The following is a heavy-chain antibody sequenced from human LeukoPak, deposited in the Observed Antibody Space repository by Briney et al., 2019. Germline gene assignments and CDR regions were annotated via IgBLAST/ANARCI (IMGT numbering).Heavy chain of an antibody. Sequence: SETLSLTCTVSGYSISSGYYWGWVRQPPGKGLEWIGSIYHSGRTYYNPSLKSRVTISVDTSKNQFSLKLSSVTAADTAVYYCARVEGGYYASSGYYPFDYWGQGTLVTVSS. D-gene: IGHD3-22*01. CDR1: GYSISSGYY. CDR3: ARVEGGYYASSGYYPFDY. J-gene: IGHJ4*02. CDR2: IYHSGRT. V-gene: IGHV4-38-2*02.